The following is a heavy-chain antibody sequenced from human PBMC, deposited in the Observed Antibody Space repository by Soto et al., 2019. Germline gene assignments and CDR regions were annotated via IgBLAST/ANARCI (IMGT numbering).Heavy chain of an antibody. J-gene: IGHJ4*02. D-gene: IGHD3-22*01. CDR3: ARDYYYDGSGHFDY. Sequence: GGSLRVSCAVSAFPFSSFAMHWVRQAPGKGLEWVAIISYDGSNKYYADSVKGRFTISRDNSKNTLYLQMNSLRADDTAVYYCARDYYYDGSGHFDYWGQGTLVTVSS. CDR2: ISYDGSNK. V-gene: IGHV3-30-3*01. CDR1: AFPFSSFA.